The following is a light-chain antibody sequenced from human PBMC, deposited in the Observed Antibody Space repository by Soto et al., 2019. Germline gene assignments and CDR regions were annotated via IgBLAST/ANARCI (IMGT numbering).Light chain of an antibody. Sequence: DIVLTQSPATLSLSPGESATLSCRASQSVSTFLAWYQQKPGQAPRLLIYDASNRATGIPARFSASGSGTDFTLPISSLEPEDFAVYFCHQRSNWPPVTFGQGTRLEIK. CDR1: QSVSTF. J-gene: IGKJ5*01. CDR2: DAS. V-gene: IGKV3-11*01. CDR3: HQRSNWPPVT.